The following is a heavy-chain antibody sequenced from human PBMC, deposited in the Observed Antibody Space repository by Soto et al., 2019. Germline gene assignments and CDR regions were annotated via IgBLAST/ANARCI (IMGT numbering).Heavy chain of an antibody. CDR2: ISGGGGNA. D-gene: IGHD1-26*01. J-gene: IGHJ6*02. Sequence: EVQLLESGGGLVQPGGSLRLSCAASGFTFSSYAMSWVRQAPGKGLAWVSSISGGGGNAYYADSVKGRFSISRDNSKNTLRLQMNSLRADDTAVYYCAKDGASGSYPPYYYFGMDVWGQGTTVTVSS. CDR3: AKDGASGSYPPYYYFGMDV. V-gene: IGHV3-23*01. CDR1: GFTFSSYA.